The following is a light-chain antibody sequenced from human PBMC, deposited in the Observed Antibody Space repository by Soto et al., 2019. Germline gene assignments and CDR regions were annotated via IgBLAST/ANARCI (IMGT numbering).Light chain of an antibody. CDR3: QQYGGSPIT. V-gene: IGKV3-20*01. CDR2: GAS. J-gene: IGKJ5*01. Sequence: EIVLTQSPGTLSLSPGERATLSCRASQSVSSNLAWYQQKTGQAPRLLISGASSRATGIPDRFSGSGSETDFTLTISRLEPEDFALYYCQQYGGSPITFGQGTRL. CDR1: QSVSSN.